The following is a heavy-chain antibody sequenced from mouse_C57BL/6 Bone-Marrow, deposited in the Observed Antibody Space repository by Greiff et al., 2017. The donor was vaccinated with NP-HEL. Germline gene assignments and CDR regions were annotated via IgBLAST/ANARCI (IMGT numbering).Heavy chain of an antibody. J-gene: IGHJ4*01. CDR1: GFSFTSYG. V-gene: IGHV2-2*01. CDR3: ALYAMDY. CDR2: IWSGGST. Sequence: QVQLQQSGPGLVQPSQSLSITCTVSGFSFTSYGVHWVRQSPGKGLEWLGVIWSGGSTDYYAAFISRLSISKDNSKGQVFFKMNSLQADDTAIYYCALYAMDYWGQGTSVTVSS.